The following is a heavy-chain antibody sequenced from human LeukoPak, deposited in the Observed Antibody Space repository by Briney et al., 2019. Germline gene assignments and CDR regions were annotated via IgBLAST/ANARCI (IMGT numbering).Heavy chain of an antibody. D-gene: IGHD1-26*01. V-gene: IGHV4-39*07. Sequence: PSETLSLTCTVSGGSISTSSYYWGWIRQPPGKGLECIGNIYYSGSTYYNPSLKSRVTISVDTSKNQFSLRLSSVTAADTAMYYCAREDSGISDDAFDIWGQGTMVTISS. CDR1: GGSISTSSYY. J-gene: IGHJ3*02. CDR2: IYYSGST. CDR3: AREDSGISDDAFDI.